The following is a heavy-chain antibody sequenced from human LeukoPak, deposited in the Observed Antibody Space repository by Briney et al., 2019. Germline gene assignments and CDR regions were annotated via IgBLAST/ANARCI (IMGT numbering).Heavy chain of an antibody. CDR1: GYTFTSYY. J-gene: IGHJ4*01. V-gene: IGHV1-46*01. CDR3: ARNSGSIYPFDY. D-gene: IGHD3-22*01. Sequence: ASVKVSCKASGYTFTSYYMHWVRQAPGQGLEWMGIINPSGGSTSYAQKFQGRVNMTRDTSTSTVYMELSSLRSEDTAVYYCARNSGSIYPFDYWGQGTLVTVSS. CDR2: INPSGGST.